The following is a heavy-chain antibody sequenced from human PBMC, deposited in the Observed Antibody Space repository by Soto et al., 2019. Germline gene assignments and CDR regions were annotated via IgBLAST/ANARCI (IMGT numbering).Heavy chain of an antibody. CDR3: ARAVHSPGITGTTGYAFDI. CDR1: GGTFSSYT. D-gene: IGHD1-7*01. Sequence: ASVKVSCKASGGTFSSYTISWVRQAPGQGLEWMGRIIPILGIANYAQKFQCRVTITADKSTSTAYMELSSLRSEDTAVYYCARAVHSPGITGTTGYAFDIWGQGTMVTVSS. CDR2: IIPILGIA. J-gene: IGHJ3*02. V-gene: IGHV1-69*02.